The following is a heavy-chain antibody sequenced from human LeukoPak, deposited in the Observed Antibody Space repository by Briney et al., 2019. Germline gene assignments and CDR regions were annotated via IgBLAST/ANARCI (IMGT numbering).Heavy chain of an antibody. CDR3: ARSSNGVSRFDY. J-gene: IGHJ4*02. Sequence: SETLSLTCTVSGGSISTSYYWGWIRQPPGKRLEWIGSIYYSGTTYYNPSLKSRVTISVDTSKNQFSLKLSSVTAADTAVYYCARSSNGVSRFDYWGQGTLVTVSS. CDR1: GGSISTSYY. V-gene: IGHV4-39*01. D-gene: IGHD2-8*01. CDR2: IYYSGTT.